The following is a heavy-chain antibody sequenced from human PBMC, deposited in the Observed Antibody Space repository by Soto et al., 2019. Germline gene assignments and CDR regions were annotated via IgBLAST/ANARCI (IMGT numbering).Heavy chain of an antibody. D-gene: IGHD6-13*01. J-gene: IGHJ4*02. V-gene: IGHV4-4*02. CDR2: IHHSGST. CDR3: ARDQGSHPGD. CDR1: GLSISSDNW. Sequence: QVQLQESGPGLVRPSGTVSLTCAVSGLSISSDNWWSWVRQPPGKGLEWIGEIHHSGSTNYNPSLKSRVTMSVFPSKVLFSLTLHSVTAADTAFYYCARDQGSHPGDWGQGTLVSVYS.